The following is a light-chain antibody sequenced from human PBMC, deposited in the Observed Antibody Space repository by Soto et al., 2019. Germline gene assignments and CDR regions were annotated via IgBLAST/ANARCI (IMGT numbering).Light chain of an antibody. CDR3: CSYAGSYTGV. Sequence: QSALIRPAPLSGFLGRSVTISGTGSTSDVGGYNYVSWYQQHPGKAPKLMIYDVSKRPSGVPDRFSGSKSGNTASLTISGLQAEDEADYYCCSYAGSYTGVFGGGTKLTVL. CDR1: TSDVGGYNY. V-gene: IGLV2-11*01. CDR2: DVS. J-gene: IGLJ3*02.